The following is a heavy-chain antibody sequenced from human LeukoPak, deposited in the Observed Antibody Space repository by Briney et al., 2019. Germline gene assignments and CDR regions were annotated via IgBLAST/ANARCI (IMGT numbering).Heavy chain of an antibody. CDR3: ARGEDIVVVPAAFYCMDV. V-gene: IGHV3-30-3*01. CDR1: GFTFSSYA. J-gene: IGHJ6*02. Sequence: GGSLRLSCAASGFTFSSYAMHWVRQAPGKGLEWVAVISYDGSNKYYADSVKGRFTISRDNSKNTLYLQMNSLRAEDTAVYYCARGEDIVVVPAAFYCMDVWGQGTTVTVSS. D-gene: IGHD2-2*01. CDR2: ISYDGSNK.